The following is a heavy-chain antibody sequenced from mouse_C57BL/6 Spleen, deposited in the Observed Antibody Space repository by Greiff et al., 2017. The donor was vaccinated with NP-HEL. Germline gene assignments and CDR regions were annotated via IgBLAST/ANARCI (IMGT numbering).Heavy chain of an antibody. CDR3: ARWGGDDYDEGASFDY. CDR1: FFSFPSYS. Sequence: QFHLPPSGAVLSPPVSSVQMSFTASFFSFPSYSLPLLPQRPFPGLACIGYITPSIGYTKYNQKFKDKATLTADKSSSTAYMQLSSLTSEDSAVYYCARWGGDDYDEGASFDYWGQGTTLTVSS. J-gene: IGHJ2*01. V-gene: IGHV1-4*01. D-gene: IGHD2-4*01. CDR2: ITPSIGYT.